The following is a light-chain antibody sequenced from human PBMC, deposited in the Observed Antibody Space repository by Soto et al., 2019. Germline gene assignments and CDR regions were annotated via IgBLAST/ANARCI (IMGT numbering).Light chain of an antibody. CDR2: AAS. Sequence: DVQMTQSPSSVSASVGDRVTISCRASHYIGTWLAWYQQKPGKAPKLLINAASTLQSGVPSRFGGSGSWTAFTLTITSLQPEDFATYYCQQASSIPLTFGGGTKVDVK. CDR3: QQASSIPLT. V-gene: IGKV1-12*01. CDR1: HYIGTW. J-gene: IGKJ4*01.